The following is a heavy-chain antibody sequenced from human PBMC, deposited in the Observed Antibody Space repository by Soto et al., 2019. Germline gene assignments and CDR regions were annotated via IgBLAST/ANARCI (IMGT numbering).Heavy chain of an antibody. J-gene: IGHJ4*02. D-gene: IGHD2-2*02. V-gene: IGHV3-30-3*01. CDR2: ISKDGDNK. Sequence: QVLLVESGGGVVQPGRSLRLSCSASGFTFSNSAMHWVRQAPGKGLEWVAVISKDGDNKYYANSLKGRFTISRDNSKNTLYLQMNSLRPEATAVYYCATRTIRTPDYWGQGTLVTVSS. CDR1: GFTFSNSA. CDR3: ATRTIRTPDY.